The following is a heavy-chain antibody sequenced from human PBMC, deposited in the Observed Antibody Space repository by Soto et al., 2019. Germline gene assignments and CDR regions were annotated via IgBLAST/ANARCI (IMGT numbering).Heavy chain of an antibody. CDR2: IIPILGIT. J-gene: IGHJ4*02. V-gene: IGHV1-69*02. D-gene: IGHD3-9*01. CDR1: GGTFSRYT. CDR3: ARVGDLLTGQHRDN. Sequence: QVQLVQSGAEVKKPGSSLKVSCKASGGTFSRYTISWVRQAPGQGLEWMGRIIPILGITNYAQKFQGRVTITADQSTSTAYMELSSLTSEDTALYYCARVGDLLTGQHRDNWGQGTLVTVSS.